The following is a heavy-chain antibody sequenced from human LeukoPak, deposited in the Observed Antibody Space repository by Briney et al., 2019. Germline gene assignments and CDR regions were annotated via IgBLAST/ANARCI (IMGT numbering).Heavy chain of an antibody. CDR2: INPNSGGT. Sequence: ASVKVSCKASGGTFSSYAISWVRQAPGQGLEWMGWINPNSGGTNYAQKFQGRVTMTRDTSISTAYMELSRLRSDDTAVYYCASRATSEDAFDIWAKGQWSPSLQ. CDR3: ASRATSEDAFDI. J-gene: IGHJ3*02. CDR1: GGTFSSYA. D-gene: IGHD1-26*01. V-gene: IGHV1-2*02.